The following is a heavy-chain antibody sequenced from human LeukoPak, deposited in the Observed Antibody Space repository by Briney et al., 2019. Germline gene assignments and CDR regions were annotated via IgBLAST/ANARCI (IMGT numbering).Heavy chain of an antibody. V-gene: IGHV3-23*01. J-gene: IGHJ6*02. CDR1: GFTFNTYA. CDR3: ATNAYYDFWSGPPRSYYFYYGMDV. D-gene: IGHD3-3*01. CDR2: MGGSSGNT. Sequence: GGSLRLSCAASGFTFNTYAMSWVRQAPGKGLEWVSCMGGSSGNTYYSDSVKGRFTISRDNSKNTLYLQMNSLRAEDTAVYYCATNAYYDFWSGPPRSYYFYYGMDVWGQGTTVTVSS.